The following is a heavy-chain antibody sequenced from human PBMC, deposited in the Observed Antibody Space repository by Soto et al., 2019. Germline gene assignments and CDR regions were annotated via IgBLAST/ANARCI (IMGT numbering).Heavy chain of an antibody. J-gene: IGHJ5*02. V-gene: IGHV1-69*01. CDR2: IIPIFGTA. Sequence: QVQLVQSGAEVKKPGSSVKVSCKASGGTFSSYAISWVRQAPGQGLEWMGGIIPIFGTANYAQKFQGRVTITADESTSTAYMELSSLRSEDTAVYYRARDRSIAARGGGWFDPWGQGTLVTVSS. CDR1: GGTFSSYA. CDR3: ARDRSIAARGGGWFDP. D-gene: IGHD6-6*01.